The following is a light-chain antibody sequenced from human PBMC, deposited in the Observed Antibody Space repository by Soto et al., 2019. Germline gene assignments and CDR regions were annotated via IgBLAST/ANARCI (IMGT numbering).Light chain of an antibody. CDR2: GAS. CDR1: QSVASRN. J-gene: IGKJ1*01. Sequence: EIVLTQSPGTLSLSPGERATLSCRASQSVASRNLAWYQQKSGQAPRLLIYGASSRAIHTPDRFSGSGSGTDFTLTISGLEPEDFAVYYCQHFGNSLWTFGQGTTVEI. V-gene: IGKV3-20*01. CDR3: QHFGNSLWT.